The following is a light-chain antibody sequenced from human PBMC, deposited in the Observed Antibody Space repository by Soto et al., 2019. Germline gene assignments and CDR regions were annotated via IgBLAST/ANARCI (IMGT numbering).Light chain of an antibody. CDR1: QSVSSSY. J-gene: IGKJ5*01. V-gene: IGKV3-20*01. Sequence: EIVLTQPPGTLSLSPGEIATLSCWATQSVSSSYLAWYQQKPGQAPRLLIYGVSSRATGIPDRFSGRGSGTDFTLNIGRLEPEDCAVYCCQQYGSAPITFGQGTRLEIK. CDR3: QQYGSAPIT. CDR2: GVS.